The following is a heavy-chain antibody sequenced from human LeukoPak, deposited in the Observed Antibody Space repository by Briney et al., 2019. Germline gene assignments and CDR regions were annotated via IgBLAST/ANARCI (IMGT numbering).Heavy chain of an antibody. CDR1: GASISGGTYY. V-gene: IGHV4-39*01. Sequence: SSETLSLTCSVSGASISGGTYYWGWIRLPPWRGLEWIGSIYYTGSTYDNPSLKSRVTISVDTSKNQFSLKLSSVTAADTAVYYCARRGGSGRAFDYWGQGTLVTVSS. CDR3: ARRGGSGRAFDY. CDR2: IYYTGST. J-gene: IGHJ4*02. D-gene: IGHD1-26*01.